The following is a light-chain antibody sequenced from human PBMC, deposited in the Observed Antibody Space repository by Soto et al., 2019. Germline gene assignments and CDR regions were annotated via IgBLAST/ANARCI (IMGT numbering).Light chain of an antibody. Sequence: EIVLTQSPGTLSLSPGERATLSCRASQRVSNNYLAWYQQKPGQAPRLLIYGASSRATGVPDRFSGSGSGIDFTLTISRLEPEDFAVYYCQQYGSSPPYTFGQGTKLQIK. CDR3: QQYGSSPPYT. CDR1: QRVSNNY. J-gene: IGKJ2*01. V-gene: IGKV3-20*01. CDR2: GAS.